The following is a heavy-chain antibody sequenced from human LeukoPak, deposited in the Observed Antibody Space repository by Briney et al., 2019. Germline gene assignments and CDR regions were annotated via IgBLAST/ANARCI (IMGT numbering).Heavy chain of an antibody. V-gene: IGHV3-7*01. CDR1: GFTFSSYW. Sequence: GGSLRLSCAASGFTFSSYWMSWVRQAPGKGLEWVANIKQDGSEKYYVDSVKGRFTISRDNAKNSLYLQMNSLRAEDTAVYYCARERGEIVGGYDPKVDWGQGTLVTVSS. J-gene: IGHJ4*02. CDR2: IKQDGSEK. D-gene: IGHD5-12*01. CDR3: ARERGEIVGGYDPKVD.